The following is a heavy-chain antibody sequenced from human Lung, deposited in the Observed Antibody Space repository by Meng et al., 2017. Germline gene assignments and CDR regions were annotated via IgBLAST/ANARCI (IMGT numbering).Heavy chain of an antibody. J-gene: IGHJ4*02. CDR1: GGSFSDYY. Sequence: LILLWVEGLLKPSVYLSLACVVSGGSFSDYYWSWIRQPPGKGLEWIGEINHSGSTNYNPSLESRATISVDTSQNNLSLKLSSVTAADSAVYYCARGPTTMAHDFDYWGQGTLVTVSS. D-gene: IGHD4-11*01. CDR3: ARGPTTMAHDFDY. CDR2: INHSGST. V-gene: IGHV4-34*01.